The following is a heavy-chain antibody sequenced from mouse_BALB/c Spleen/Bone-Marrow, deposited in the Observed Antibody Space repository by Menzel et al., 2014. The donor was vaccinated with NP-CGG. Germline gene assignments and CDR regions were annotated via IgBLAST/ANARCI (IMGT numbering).Heavy chain of an antibody. V-gene: IGHV1-54*01. J-gene: IGHJ2*01. CDR3: ARRIFYAMGY. CDR1: GYAFTNYL. CDR2: LNPGSGGT. D-gene: IGHD2-1*01. Sequence: VQLQQSGAELVRPGTSVKVSCKASGYAFTNYLIEWVKQRPGQGLEWIGVLNPGSGGTNYNEKFKGKATLTADKSSSSAYMQLSRLTSDDSAVYFCARRIFYAMGYWPQCTPLPVSS.